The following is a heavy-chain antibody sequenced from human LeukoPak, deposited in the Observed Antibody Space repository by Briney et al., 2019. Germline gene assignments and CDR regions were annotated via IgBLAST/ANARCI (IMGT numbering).Heavy chain of an antibody. Sequence: GGSLRLSCAASGFTFSSYSMNWVRQAPGKGLEWVSSISSSSSYIYYADSMKGRFTISRDNAKSSLYLQMNSLRAEDTAVYYCASMYYYDSSGYPDYWGQGTLVTVSS. CDR2: ISSSSSYI. V-gene: IGHV3-21*01. D-gene: IGHD3-22*01. J-gene: IGHJ4*02. CDR1: GFTFSSYS. CDR3: ASMYYYDSSGYPDY.